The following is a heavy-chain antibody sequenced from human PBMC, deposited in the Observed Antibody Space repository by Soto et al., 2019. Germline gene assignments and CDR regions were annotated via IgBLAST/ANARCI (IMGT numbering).Heavy chain of an antibody. D-gene: IGHD1-26*01. V-gene: IGHV1-18*01. Sequence: ASVKVSCKASGYTFTSYGISWVRQAPGQGLEWMGWISAYNGNTNYAQKLQGRVTMTTDTSTSTAYMELRSLRSDDTAVYYCAALWGVGATSGAFDIWGQVTMVTVSS. CDR2: ISAYNGNT. J-gene: IGHJ3*02. CDR3: AALWGVGATSGAFDI. CDR1: GYTFTSYG.